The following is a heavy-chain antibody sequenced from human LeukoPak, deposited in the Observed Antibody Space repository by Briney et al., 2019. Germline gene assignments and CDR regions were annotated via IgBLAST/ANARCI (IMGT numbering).Heavy chain of an antibody. Sequence: GGSLRLSCAASGFTFSSYGMHWVRQAPGKGLVWVSRINSDGSSTSYADSVKGRFTISRDNAKNTLYLQMNSLRAEDTAVYYCARDGLAVVPLDVWGKGTTVTISS. CDR1: GFTFSSYG. CDR2: INSDGSST. J-gene: IGHJ6*04. V-gene: IGHV3-74*01. CDR3: ARDGLAVVPLDV. D-gene: IGHD3-22*01.